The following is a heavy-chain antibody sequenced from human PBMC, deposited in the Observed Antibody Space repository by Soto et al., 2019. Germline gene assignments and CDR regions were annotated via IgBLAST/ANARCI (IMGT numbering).Heavy chain of an antibody. CDR2: ISGSGGST. V-gene: IGHV3-23*01. CDR3: AKVEEDGYNYSSFDY. D-gene: IGHD5-12*01. J-gene: IGHJ4*02. CDR1: GFTFSSYA. Sequence: PGGSLRLSCAASGFTFSSYAMSWVRQAPGKGLEWVSAISGSGGSTYYADSVKGRFTISRDNSKNTLYLQMNSLRAEDTAVYYYAKVEEDGYNYSSFDYWGQGTLVTVSS.